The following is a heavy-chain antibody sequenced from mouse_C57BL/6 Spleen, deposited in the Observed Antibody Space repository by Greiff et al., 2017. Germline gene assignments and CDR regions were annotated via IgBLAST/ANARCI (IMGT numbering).Heavy chain of an antibody. J-gene: IGHJ1*03. V-gene: IGHV1-15*01. Sequence: VQLQESGAELVRPGASVTLSCKASGYTFTDYEMHWVKQTPVHGLEWIGAIDPETGGTAYNQKFKGKAILTADKSSSTAYMELRSLTSEDSAVYYCTREGTGAWYFDVWGTGTTVTVSS. CDR1: GYTFTDYE. CDR3: TREGTGAWYFDV. CDR2: IDPETGGT. D-gene: IGHD4-1*01.